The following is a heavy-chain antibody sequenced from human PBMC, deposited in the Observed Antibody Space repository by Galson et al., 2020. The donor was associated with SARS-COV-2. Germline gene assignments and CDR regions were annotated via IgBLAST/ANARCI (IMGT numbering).Heavy chain of an antibody. CDR1: GGSINSRLYY. D-gene: IGHD3-22*01. Sequence: SETLSLTCTVSGGSINSRLYYWGWIRQPPGKGLEWIGSIYYSGSTYYNPSLTSRVTISVDTSKNQFSLELMSVTAADTAVYYCARPPENYYYDSSGSWSVGANWYFDLWGRGTLVTISS. CDR3: ARPPENYYYDSSGSWSVGANWYFDL. V-gene: IGHV4-39*01. CDR2: IYYSGST. J-gene: IGHJ2*01.